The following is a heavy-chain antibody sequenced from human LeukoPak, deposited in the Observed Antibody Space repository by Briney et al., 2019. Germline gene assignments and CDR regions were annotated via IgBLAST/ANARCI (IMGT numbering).Heavy chain of an antibody. J-gene: IGHJ4*02. CDR1: GFTFSSYA. D-gene: IGHD1-26*01. V-gene: IGHV3-23*01. CDR2: ISGSGGST. Sequence: GGSLRLSCAASGFTFSSYAMSWVRQAPGEGLEWVSAISGSGGSTYYADSVKGRFTISRDNSKNTLYLQMNSLRAEDTAVYYCAKVVSGTELESESYFDYWGQGTLVTVSS. CDR3: AKVVSGTELESESYFDY.